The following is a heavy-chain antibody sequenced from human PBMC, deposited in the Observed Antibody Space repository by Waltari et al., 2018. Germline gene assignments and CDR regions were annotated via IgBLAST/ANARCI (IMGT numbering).Heavy chain of an antibody. D-gene: IGHD3-9*01. V-gene: IGHV3-30*01. Sequence: QVQLVEAGGGVVQPGRSLRLSCAAPGFTFSSYAMHWVRQAPGKGLEWVAVISYDGSNKYYADSVKGRFTISRDNSKNTLYLQMNSLRAEDTAVYYCARLTLTGYWGQGTLVTVSS. CDR1: GFTFSSYA. CDR2: ISYDGSNK. J-gene: IGHJ4*02. CDR3: ARLTLTGY.